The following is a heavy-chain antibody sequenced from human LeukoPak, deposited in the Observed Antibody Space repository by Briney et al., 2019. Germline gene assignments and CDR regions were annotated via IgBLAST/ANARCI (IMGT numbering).Heavy chain of an antibody. V-gene: IGHV1-18*01. CDR2: ISPYDDNT. CDR3: GRLHYDILTGFYRPPDY. J-gene: IGHJ4*02. CDR1: GGTFSSYA. D-gene: IGHD3-9*01. Sequence: ASVKVSCKASGGTFSSYAINWVRQAPGQGLEWMGWISPYDDNTNYAQNLQGRVTMTTDTSTNTAYMELRSLRSDDTAVYYCGRLHYDILTGFYRPPDYWGQGTLVTVSS.